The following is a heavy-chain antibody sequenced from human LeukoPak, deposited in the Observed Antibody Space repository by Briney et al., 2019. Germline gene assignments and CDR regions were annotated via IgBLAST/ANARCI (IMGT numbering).Heavy chain of an antibody. CDR1: GYTFTGYY. CDR3: ARDQGSSWCTDRGGFDY. CDR2: INPNSGGT. Sequence: GASVKVSCKASGYTFTGYYMHWVRQAPGQGLEWMGRINPNSGGTNYAQKFQGRVTMTRDTSISTAYMELSRLRSDDTAVYYCARDQGSSWCTDRGGFDYWGQGTLVTVSS. J-gene: IGHJ4*02. D-gene: IGHD6-13*01. V-gene: IGHV1-2*06.